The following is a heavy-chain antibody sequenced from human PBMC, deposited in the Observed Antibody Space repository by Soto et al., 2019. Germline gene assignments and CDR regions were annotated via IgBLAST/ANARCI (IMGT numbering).Heavy chain of an antibody. D-gene: IGHD6-13*01. CDR1: GGTFSSYA. CDR3: ATDSSSWYNWFDP. J-gene: IGHJ5*02. Sequence: ASVKVSCKASGGTFSSYAISWVRQAPGQGLEWMGGIIPIFGTANYAQKFQGRVTITADESTSTAYMELSSLRSEDTAVYYCATDSSSWYNWFDPWGQGTLVTVSS. CDR2: IIPIFGTA. V-gene: IGHV1-69*13.